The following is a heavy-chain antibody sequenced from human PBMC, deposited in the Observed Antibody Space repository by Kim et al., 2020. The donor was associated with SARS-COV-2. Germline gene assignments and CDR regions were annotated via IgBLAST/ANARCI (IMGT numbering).Heavy chain of an antibody. CDR2: INHSGST. J-gene: IGHJ4*02. D-gene: IGHD3-22*01. CDR3: ARFGYYDSSGYFY. CDR1: GGSFSGYY. V-gene: IGHV4-34*01. Sequence: SETLSLTCAVYGGSFSGYYWSWIRQPPGKGLEWIGEINHSGSTNYNPSLKSRVTISVDTSKNQFSLKLSSVTAADTAVYYCARFGYYDSSGYFYWGQGTLVTVSS.